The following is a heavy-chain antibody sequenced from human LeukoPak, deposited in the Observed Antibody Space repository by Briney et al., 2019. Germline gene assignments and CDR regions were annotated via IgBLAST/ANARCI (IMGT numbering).Heavy chain of an antibody. Sequence: SETLSLPCTVSGGSISSNYWSWIRQPPGKGLEWIAYISYNGSTNYNPSLKSRVTISVDTSNNQFSLKLSSVTAADTAVYFCARDSAPGYDFWSGYYKGGMDVWGKGTTVTVSS. J-gene: IGHJ6*04. D-gene: IGHD3-3*01. CDR3: ARDSAPGYDFWSGYYKGGMDV. CDR1: GGSISSNY. V-gene: IGHV4-59*01. CDR2: ISYNGST.